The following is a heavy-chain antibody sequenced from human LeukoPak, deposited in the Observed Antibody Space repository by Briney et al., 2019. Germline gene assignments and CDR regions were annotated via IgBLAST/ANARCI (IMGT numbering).Heavy chain of an antibody. CDR2: ILGSGGST. J-gene: IGHJ4*02. D-gene: IGHD3-10*01. Sequence: GGSLRLSCAASGFTFSSYAMSWVRQAPGKGLEWVSGILGSGGSTFFADSLKGRFTVSRDNSKNTLSLQMNSLRAEDTAVYYCAKRGYFDSGSYSFDYWGRGTPVTVSS. CDR3: AKRGYFDSGSYSFDY. CDR1: GFTFSSYA. V-gene: IGHV3-23*01.